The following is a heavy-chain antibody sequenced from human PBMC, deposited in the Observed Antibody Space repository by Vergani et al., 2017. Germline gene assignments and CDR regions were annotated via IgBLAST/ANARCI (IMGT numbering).Heavy chain of an antibody. J-gene: IGHJ5*02. CDR1: GGSISSSSYY. CDR2: IYYSGST. V-gene: IGHV4-39*01. CDR3: ASGGGNMVLGVINWFDP. D-gene: IGHD3-10*01. Sequence: QLQLQESGPGLVKPSETLSLTCTVSGGSISSSSYYWGWIRQPPGKGLEWIGSIYYSGSTYDNPSLKSRVTISVDTSNNQFSLKLSSVTAADTAVYYCASGGGNMVLGVINWFDPWGQGTLVTVAA.